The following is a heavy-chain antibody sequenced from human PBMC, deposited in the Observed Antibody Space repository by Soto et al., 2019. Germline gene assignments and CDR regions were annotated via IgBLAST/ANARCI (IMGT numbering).Heavy chain of an antibody. CDR1: GGSFSGYS. D-gene: IGHD6-19*01. Sequence: QVQLQQWGAGLLKPSETLSLTCAVYGGSFSGYSWTWIRQPPGKGLEWIGEINHSGSTNYNPSLMSRVTISVDTSKNHFYLKLSSVTAADTAVYSCARGVIRGGWFYYWGQGTLVTVSS. CDR2: INHSGST. J-gene: IGHJ4*02. V-gene: IGHV4-34*02. CDR3: ARGVIRGGWFYY.